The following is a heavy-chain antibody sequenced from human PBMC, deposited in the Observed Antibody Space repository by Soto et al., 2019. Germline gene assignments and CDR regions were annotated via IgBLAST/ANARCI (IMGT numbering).Heavy chain of an antibody. J-gene: IGHJ5*02. Sequence: QVQLVQSGDEVKKPGASVKVSCKASGYPFTSYGISWVRQAPGQGLEWMGWINSYNGNTNYARKLQGRVTMTTHTSTSTAYMELRGLRSDDTAVYYCARVLAPFDPWGQGTLVTVSS. V-gene: IGHV1-18*01. CDR2: INSYNGNT. CDR1: GYPFTSYG. CDR3: ARVLAPFDP.